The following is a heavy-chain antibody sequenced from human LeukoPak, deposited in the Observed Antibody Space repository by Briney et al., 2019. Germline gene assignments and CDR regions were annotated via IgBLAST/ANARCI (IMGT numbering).Heavy chain of an antibody. D-gene: IGHD6-13*01. V-gene: IGHV1-2*02. Sequence: GASVKVSCEASGYTFTGYYMHWVRQAPGQGLEWMGWINPNSGGTNYAQKFQGRVTMTRDTSISTAYMELSRLRSDDTAVYYCARGGSSWYEGDPYYFDYWGQGTLVTVSS. CDR1: GYTFTGYY. CDR3: ARGGSSWYEGDPYYFDY. CDR2: INPNSGGT. J-gene: IGHJ4*02.